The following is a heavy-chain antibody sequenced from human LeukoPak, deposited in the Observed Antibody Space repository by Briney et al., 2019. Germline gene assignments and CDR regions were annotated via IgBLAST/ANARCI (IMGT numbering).Heavy chain of an antibody. CDR2: INHSGST. Sequence: SETLSLTCAVYGGSFSGYYWRCIPQPPERGLEWIGEINHSGSTNYNPSLKSRVTISVDTSKNQFSLKLSSVTAADTAVYYCARRKVQYYYYYMDVWGKGTTVTISS. V-gene: IGHV4-34*01. J-gene: IGHJ6*03. CDR3: ARRKVQYYYYYMDV. D-gene: IGHD1-1*01. CDR1: GGSFSGYY.